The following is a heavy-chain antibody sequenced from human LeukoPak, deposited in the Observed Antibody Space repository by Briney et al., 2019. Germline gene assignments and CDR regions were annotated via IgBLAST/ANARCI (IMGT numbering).Heavy chain of an antibody. CDR2: ISAYNGNT. V-gene: IGHV1-18*01. J-gene: IGHJ6*03. CDR1: GGTFSSYA. CDR3: ARISGSYYYYYMDV. Sequence: GASVKVSCKASGGTFSSYAISWVRQAPGQGLEWMGWISAYNGNTNYAQKLQGRVTMTTDTSTSTAYMELRSLRSDDTVVYYCARISGSYYYYYMDVWGKGTTVTVSS. D-gene: IGHD3-10*01.